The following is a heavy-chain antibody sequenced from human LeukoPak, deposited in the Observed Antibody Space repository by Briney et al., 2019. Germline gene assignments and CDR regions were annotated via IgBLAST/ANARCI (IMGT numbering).Heavy chain of an antibody. V-gene: IGHV3-30*18. D-gene: IGHD2-2*01. J-gene: IGHJ4*02. CDR2: ISYDGSNK. CDR1: GFTFSSYG. CDR3: AKGYCSSTSCHTRL. Sequence: GRSLRLSCAASGFTFSSYGMHWVRQAPGKGLEWVAVISYDGSNKYYADSVKGRFTISRDNSKNTLYLQMNSLRAEDTAVYYRAKGYCSSTSCHTRLWGQGTLVTVSS.